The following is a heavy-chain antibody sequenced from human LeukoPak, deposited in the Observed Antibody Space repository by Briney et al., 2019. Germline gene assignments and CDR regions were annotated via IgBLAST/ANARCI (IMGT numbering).Heavy chain of an antibody. CDR2: IDYSGST. V-gene: IGHV4-39*01. J-gene: IGHJ6*03. CDR1: GGSISSSSYY. CDR3: ARQHKSYYMDV. Sequence: SETLSLTCTVSGGSISSSSYYWGWIRQPPGKGLEWIGSIDYSGSTYYNPSLKSRVTISVDTSKNQFSLKLSSVTAADTAVYYCARQHKSYYMDVWGKGTTVTVSS.